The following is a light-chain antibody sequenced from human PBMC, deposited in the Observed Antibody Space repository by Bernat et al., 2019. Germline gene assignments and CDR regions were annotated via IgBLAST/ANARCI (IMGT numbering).Light chain of an antibody. V-gene: IGLV2-11*01. J-gene: IGLJ2*01. Sequence: QSALTQPRSVSGSPGQSVTISCTGTSSDVGGYNYVSWYQQHPGKAPKLMIYDVTKRPSGVSNRFSGSKSGNTASLTISGLQPEDEADYFCCSYAGRSTFDVFGGGTELTVL. CDR3: CSYAGRSTFDV. CDR1: SSDVGGYNY. CDR2: DVT.